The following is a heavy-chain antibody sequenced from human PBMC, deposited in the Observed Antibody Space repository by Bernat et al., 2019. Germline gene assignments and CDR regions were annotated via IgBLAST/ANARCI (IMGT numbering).Heavy chain of an antibody. CDR1: GFTFSDST. CDR3: TISGALAEQTFDD. J-gene: IGHJ4*02. Sequence: EVQLAESGGGLVQPGGSLNLSCAASGFTFSDSTMQWVRQASGKGLEWVGRVSTKDNSYTTSYAASVKGRFTISRDDSRNMAYLQMNSLKIEDTAVYYCTISGALAEQTFDDWGQGTLVTVSS. V-gene: IGHV3-73*01. CDR2: VSTKDNSYTT. D-gene: IGHD3-10*01.